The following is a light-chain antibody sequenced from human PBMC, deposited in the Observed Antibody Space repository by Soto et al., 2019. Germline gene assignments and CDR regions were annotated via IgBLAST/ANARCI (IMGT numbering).Light chain of an antibody. CDR1: QTISNY. Sequence: DIQMTQCPSSLSASVGDRVTITCRASQTISNYLNWYQQKPGKAPKLLMYGASNLQSGVPTRFSGSGSVTAFTLTISSLQPEDFATYYCQQSYTNPRTFGRGTKVDI. CDR2: GAS. CDR3: QQSYTNPRT. J-gene: IGKJ1*01. V-gene: IGKV1-39*01.